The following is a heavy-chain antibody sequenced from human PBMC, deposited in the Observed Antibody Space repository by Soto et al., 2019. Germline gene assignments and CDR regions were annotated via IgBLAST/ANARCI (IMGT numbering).Heavy chain of an antibody. Sequence: EVQLVESGGGLVQPGGSLRLSCAASGFTFSSYSMNWVRQAPGKGLEWVSYISSSSTIYYADSVKGRFTISRDNAKNSLYLQMNSLRAEDTAVYYCARDARWLRFFDYWGQGTLVTVSS. CDR3: ARDARWLRFFDY. D-gene: IGHD5-12*01. J-gene: IGHJ4*02. CDR1: GFTFSSYS. CDR2: ISSSSTI. V-gene: IGHV3-48*01.